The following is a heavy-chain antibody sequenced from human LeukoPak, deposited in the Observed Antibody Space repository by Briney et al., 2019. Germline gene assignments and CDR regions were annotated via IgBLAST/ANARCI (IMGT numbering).Heavy chain of an antibody. Sequence: SETLSLTCTVSAYSISSGYYWGWIRQPPGRGLEWIGTIDHSGSTYYNPSLKSRVTISVDTSKNQFSLKLNSVTAADTAVYYCARLEHSSGIDYWGQGTLVTVSS. CDR3: ARLEHSSGIDY. D-gene: IGHD6-19*01. V-gene: IGHV4-38-2*02. CDR2: IDHSGST. CDR1: AYSISSGYY. J-gene: IGHJ4*02.